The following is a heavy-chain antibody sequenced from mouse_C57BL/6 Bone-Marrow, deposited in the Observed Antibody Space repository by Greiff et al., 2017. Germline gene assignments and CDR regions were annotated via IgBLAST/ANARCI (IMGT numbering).Heavy chain of an antibody. D-gene: IGHD1-1*02. CDR3: AIHYLRFAY. J-gene: IGHJ2*01. CDR1: GYTFTDYY. CDR2: INPYNGGT. Sequence: EVQLQQSGPVLVKPGASVKMSCKASGYTFTDYYMNWVKQSHGKSLEWIGVINPYNGGTSYNQKFKGKATLTVDKSSSTAYMELNSLTSEDSAVYYCAIHYLRFAYWGQGTTLTVSS. V-gene: IGHV1-19*01.